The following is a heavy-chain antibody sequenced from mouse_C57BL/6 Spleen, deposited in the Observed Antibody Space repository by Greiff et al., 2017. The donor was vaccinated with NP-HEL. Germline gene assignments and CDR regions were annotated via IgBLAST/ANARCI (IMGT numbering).Heavy chain of an antibody. CDR2: IYPGDGDT. V-gene: IGHV1-80*01. CDR1: GYAFSSYW. Sequence: QVQLQQSGAELVKPGASVKISCKASGYAFSSYWMNWVKQRPGKGLEWIGQIYPGDGDTNYNGKFKGKATLTADKSSSTAYMQLSSLTSEDSAVYFCARKEIYYGNYEDYWGQGTTLTVSS. CDR3: ARKEIYYGNYEDY. J-gene: IGHJ2*01. D-gene: IGHD2-1*01.